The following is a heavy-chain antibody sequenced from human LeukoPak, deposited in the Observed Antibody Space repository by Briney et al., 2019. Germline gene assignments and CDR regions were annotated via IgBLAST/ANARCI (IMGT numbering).Heavy chain of an antibody. CDR2: ISPSATTI. V-gene: IGHV3-48*01. J-gene: IGHJ4*02. CDR3: AREYSSSSGRSFDY. CDR1: AFTFSGYS. D-gene: IGHD6-6*01. Sequence: GGSLRLSCAASAFTFSGYSVNWVRQAPGKGLEWGSYISPSATTIYYADSVKGRFTNSRDNAKNSLYLQMNSLRAEDTAVYYCAREYSSSSGRSFDYWGQGTLVTVSS.